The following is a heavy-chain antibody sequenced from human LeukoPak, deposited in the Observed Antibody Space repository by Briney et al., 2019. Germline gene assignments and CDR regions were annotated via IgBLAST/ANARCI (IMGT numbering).Heavy chain of an antibody. CDR3: AREASGYDSPYYYYYMDV. V-gene: IGHV1-69*05. D-gene: IGHD5-12*01. Sequence: SVKVSFKASGGTFSSYAISWVRQAPGQGLEWMGGIIPIFCTANYAQKFQGRVTITTDESTSTAYMELSSLRSEDTAVYYCAREASGYDSPYYYYYMDVWGKGTTVTVSS. CDR2: IIPIFCTA. CDR1: GGTFSSYA. J-gene: IGHJ6*03.